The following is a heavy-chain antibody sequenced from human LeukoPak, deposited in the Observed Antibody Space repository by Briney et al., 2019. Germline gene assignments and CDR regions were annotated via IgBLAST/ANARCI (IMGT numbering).Heavy chain of an antibody. CDR3: ARQWELRGWFDP. CDR2: IYYSGST. CDR1: GGSISSYY. D-gene: IGHD1-26*01. J-gene: IGHJ5*02. V-gene: IGHV4-59*08. Sequence: KPSETLSLTCTVSGGSISSYYWSWIRQPPGKGLERIGYIYYSGSTNYNPSLKSRVTISVDTSKNQFSLKLTSVTAADTAVYYCARQWELRGWFDPWGQGTLVTVSS.